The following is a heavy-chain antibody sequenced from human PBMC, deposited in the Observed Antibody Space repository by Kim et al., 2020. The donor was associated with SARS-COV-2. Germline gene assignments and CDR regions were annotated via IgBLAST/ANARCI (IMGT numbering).Heavy chain of an antibody. V-gene: IGHV3-21*01. CDR3: ARREYSGRYFDY. Sequence: GGSLRLSCTASGFTFSSYSMNWVRQAPGKGLEWVSSISSSSNYIYYADSVKGRFTISRDNAKNSLYLQMNSLRAEDTAVYYCARREYSGRYFDYWSQGTLVTVSS. CDR1: GFTFSSYS. J-gene: IGHJ4*02. CDR2: ISSSSNYI. D-gene: IGHD5-12*01.